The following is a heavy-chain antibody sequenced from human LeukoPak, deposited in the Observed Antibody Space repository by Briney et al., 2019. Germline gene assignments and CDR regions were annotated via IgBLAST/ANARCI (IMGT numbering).Heavy chain of an antibody. Sequence: NSSETLSLTCTVSGDSISSYYWSWIRQPPGKGLEWIGYIYYSGSTNYNPSLRSRVTISLDMSKHQFSLTLTSVTAADTAVYYCASNTGTVFDYWGQGALVTVSS. CDR2: IYYSGST. V-gene: IGHV4-59*01. D-gene: IGHD7-27*01. CDR3: ASNTGTVFDY. J-gene: IGHJ4*02. CDR1: GDSISSYY.